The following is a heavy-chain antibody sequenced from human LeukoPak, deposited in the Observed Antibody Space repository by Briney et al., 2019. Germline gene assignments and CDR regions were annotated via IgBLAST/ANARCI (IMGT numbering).Heavy chain of an antibody. CDR1: GYSFTSYW. Sequence: GESLRISCKGSGYSFTSYWISWVRQMPGKVLEWMGRIDPSDSYTNYSPSFQGHVTISADKSISTASLQWSSLKASDTAMYYCARHDKSYGSPFDYWGQGTLVTVSS. J-gene: IGHJ4*02. V-gene: IGHV5-10-1*01. CDR2: IDPSDSYT. D-gene: IGHD5-18*01. CDR3: ARHDKSYGSPFDY.